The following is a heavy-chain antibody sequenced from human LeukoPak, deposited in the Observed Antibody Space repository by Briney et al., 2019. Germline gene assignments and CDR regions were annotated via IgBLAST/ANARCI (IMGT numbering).Heavy chain of an antibody. CDR1: GYTFTSYA. V-gene: IGHV1-3*01. Sequence: ASVEVSCKASGYTFTSYAMHWVRQAPGQRLEWMGWINAGNGNTKYSQKFQGRVTITRDTSASTAYMELSSLRSEDTAVYYCARDSRYSGSSYRYWGQGTLVTVSS. CDR3: ARDSRYSGSSYRY. CDR2: INAGNGNT. J-gene: IGHJ4*02. D-gene: IGHD1-26*01.